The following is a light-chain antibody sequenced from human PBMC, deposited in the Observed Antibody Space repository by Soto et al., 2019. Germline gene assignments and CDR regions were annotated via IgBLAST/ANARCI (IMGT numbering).Light chain of an antibody. Sequence: VVTQEPSLTVSPGGTVTLTCGSSTGTVTSGHYPYWFQQKPGQAPRTLIYDTTKKHSWTPARFSGSLLGGKAALTLSGAQPEDEAEYYCLLSYTDTRVFGGGTKVTVL. CDR1: TGTVTSGHY. V-gene: IGLV7-46*01. CDR3: LLSYTDTRV. CDR2: DTT. J-gene: IGLJ2*01.